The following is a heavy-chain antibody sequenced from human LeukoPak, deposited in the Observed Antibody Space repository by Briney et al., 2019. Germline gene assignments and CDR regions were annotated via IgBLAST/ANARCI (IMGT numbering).Heavy chain of an antibody. J-gene: IGHJ5*02. V-gene: IGHV4-30-4*01. D-gene: IGHD3-22*01. CDR1: GGSISSGDYY. CDR2: MYYSGST. CDR3: ARPYYYDSRIDP. Sequence: SQTLSLTCTVSGGSISSGDYYWSWIRQPPGKGLEWIAYMYYSGSTYYNPSLKSRVTMSADTSKNQLSLKLSFVTAADTAVYYCARPYYYDSRIDPWGQGILVTVSS.